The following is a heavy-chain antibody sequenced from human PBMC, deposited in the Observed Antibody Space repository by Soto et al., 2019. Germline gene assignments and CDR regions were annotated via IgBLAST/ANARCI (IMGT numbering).Heavy chain of an antibody. V-gene: IGHV3-21*01. CDR3: ARDTAAAGTPYYYYYYGMDV. CDR2: ISSSSSYI. D-gene: IGHD6-13*01. Sequence: GGSLRLSCAASGFTFSSYSMNWVRQAPGKELEWVSSISSSSSYIYYADSVKGRFTISRDNAKNSLYLQMNSLRAEDTAVYYCARDTAAAGTPYYYYYYGMDVWGQGTTVTVSS. CDR1: GFTFSSYS. J-gene: IGHJ6*02.